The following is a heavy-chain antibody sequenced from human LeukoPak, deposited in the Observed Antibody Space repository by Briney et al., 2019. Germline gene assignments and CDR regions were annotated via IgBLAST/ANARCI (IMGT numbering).Heavy chain of an antibody. Sequence: GGSLRLSCAASGFTFSGSAIHWVRQPSGKGLEWVGRIRSKANSYATAYAASVKGRFTISRDDSKNTAYLQMNSLKTEDTAVYYCTSPSPWGSSWYQPDYWGQGTLVTVSS. D-gene: IGHD6-13*01. CDR3: TSPSPWGSSWYQPDY. V-gene: IGHV3-73*01. CDR1: GFTFSGSA. J-gene: IGHJ4*02. CDR2: IRSKANSYAT.